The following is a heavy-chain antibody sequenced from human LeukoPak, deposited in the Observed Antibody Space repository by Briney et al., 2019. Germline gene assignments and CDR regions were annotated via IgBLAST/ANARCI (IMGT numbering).Heavy chain of an antibody. CDR2: IYSGGKT. J-gene: IGHJ4*02. CDR3: ARRAGEYSHPYDY. CDR1: GFTVSSNY. V-gene: IGHV3-53*01. D-gene: IGHD2-15*01. Sequence: PGGSLRLSCAASGFTVSSNYMSWVRQAPGKGLEWVSSIYSGGKTHSSDSVKGRFTISRDNSKNTLYLQMSSLRAEDTAIYYCARRAGEYSHPYDYWGQGTLVTVSS.